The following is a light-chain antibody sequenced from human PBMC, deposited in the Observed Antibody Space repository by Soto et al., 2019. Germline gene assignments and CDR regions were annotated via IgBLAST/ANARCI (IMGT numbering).Light chain of an antibody. CDR3: SSFTGSAPRYV. J-gene: IGLJ1*01. CDR2: DVT. V-gene: IGLV2-14*01. CDR1: SGDFSVHNY. Sequence: QSALTQPASVSGSPGQSIAISCTGTSGDFSVHNYVSWYQQHPGKAPKLVIYDVTNRPSGVSNRFSGSRSGSAASLTISGLQAEDEAEYYCSSFTGSAPRYVLGTGTKVTVL.